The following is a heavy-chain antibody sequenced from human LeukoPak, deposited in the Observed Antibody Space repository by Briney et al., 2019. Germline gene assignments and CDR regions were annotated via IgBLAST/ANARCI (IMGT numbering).Heavy chain of an antibody. CDR1: GITFRRHW. CDR3: APEPSDDVES. J-gene: IGHJ1*01. Sequence: GGSLRLSCAASGITFRRHWMSWVRQAPGKGLEWVANIDEDGGEKNYVDSVKGRFTSSRDNAKNSWYLQMNSLRTEDTAVYYCAPEPSDDVESWGQGILVTVSS. V-gene: IGHV3-7*01. CDR2: IDEDGGEK. D-gene: IGHD5-24*01.